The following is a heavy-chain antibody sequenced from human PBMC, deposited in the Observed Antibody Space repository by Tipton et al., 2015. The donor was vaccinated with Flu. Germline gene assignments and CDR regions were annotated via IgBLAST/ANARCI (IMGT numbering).Heavy chain of an antibody. J-gene: IGHJ4*02. Sequence: TLSLTCAVYGGSFSGHYWNWIRQPPGKGLEWIGEINHSESPNYNPSLKSRVTISVDTSKNQFSLKVTSLTAADTAVYYCARGNGYANAYLDFWGQGTLVTVSS. V-gene: IGHV4-34*01. CDR2: INHSESP. CDR3: ARGNGYANAYLDF. D-gene: IGHD5-12*01. CDR1: GGSFSGHY.